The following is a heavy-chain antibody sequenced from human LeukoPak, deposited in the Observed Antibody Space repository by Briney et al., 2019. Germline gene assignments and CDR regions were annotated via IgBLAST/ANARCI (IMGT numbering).Heavy chain of an antibody. CDR1: GGTFSSYA. D-gene: IGHD3-16*01. CDR3: AMARSEITFRLNWFDP. CDR2: FDPEDGET. J-gene: IGHJ5*02. Sequence: ASVKVSCKASGGTFSSYAISWVRQAPGQGLEWMGGFDPEDGETIYAQKFQGRVTMTEDTSTDTAYMELSSLRSEDTAVYYCAMARSEITFRLNWFDPWGQGTLVTVSS. V-gene: IGHV1-24*01.